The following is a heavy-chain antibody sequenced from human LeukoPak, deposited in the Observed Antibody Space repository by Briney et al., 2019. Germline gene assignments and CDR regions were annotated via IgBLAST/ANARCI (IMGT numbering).Heavy chain of an antibody. CDR2: ISGSGGST. Sequence: GGSLRLSCAASGFTFSSYAMSWVRQPPGKGLEWVSAISGSGGSTYYADSVKGRFTISRDNSKNALYLQMNSLRAEDTAVYYCAKDRVAVVGIDYWGQGTLVTVSS. CDR1: GFTFSSYA. J-gene: IGHJ4*02. CDR3: AKDRVAVVGIDY. D-gene: IGHD6-13*01. V-gene: IGHV3-23*01.